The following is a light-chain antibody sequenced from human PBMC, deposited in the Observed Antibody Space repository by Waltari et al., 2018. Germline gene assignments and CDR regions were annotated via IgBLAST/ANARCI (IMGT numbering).Light chain of an antibody. CDR2: EVG. CDR3: SSYTSSSTWV. J-gene: IGLJ3*02. Sequence: QSALTQPPSVSGSPGQSVTISCTGTSSDVGSYNRVSWYQQPPGTAPKLMIYEVGNRPSGVPNLYSGSKSGNTASLTISGRQAEDEAEYYCSSYTSSSTWVFGGGTKLTVL. V-gene: IGLV2-18*02. CDR1: SSDVGSYNR.